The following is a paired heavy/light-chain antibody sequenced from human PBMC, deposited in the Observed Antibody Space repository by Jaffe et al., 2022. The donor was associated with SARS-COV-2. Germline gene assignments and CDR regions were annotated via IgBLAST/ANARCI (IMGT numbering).Light chain of an antibody. CDR1: QSVGSD. CDR3: QQYNDWRPYT. Sequence: ETVMTQSPATLSVSPGERATLSCRASQSVGSDLAWYQQKPGQAPRLLIYGASTRATGIPGRFSGRGSGTEFTLTISSLQSEDFAIYYCQQYNDWRPYTFGQGTKLEIK. V-gene: IGKV3-15*01. CDR2: GAS. J-gene: IGKJ2*01.
Heavy chain of an antibody. D-gene: IGHD2-15*01. CDR1: GFTFNDYA. CDR2: ISWNSGSI. V-gene: IGHV3-9*01. Sequence: EVQLVESGGGLVQPGRSLRLSCAASGFTFNDYAMHWVRQAPGKGLEWVSGISWNSGSIGYADSVKGRFTISRDNARNSLYLQMNSLRADDTAFYYCAKDGGSGGNCYSGCYFYMDVWGKGTTVTVSS. J-gene: IGHJ6*03. CDR3: AKDGGSGGNCYSGCYFYMDV.